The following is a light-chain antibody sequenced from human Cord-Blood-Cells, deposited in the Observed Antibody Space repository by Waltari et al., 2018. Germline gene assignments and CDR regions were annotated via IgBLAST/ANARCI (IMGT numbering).Light chain of an antibody. J-gene: IGKJ1*01. CDR1: QSISNY. CDR2: AAS. Sequence: DMQMTQSPSSLSASVGDRVAITCRASQSISNYLNWNQKNPGKAPQLLIYAASSLQSGVPARVSGRGYGTDVTLIISSLQPEDCATYYCQQMYSTRTFRQGTKVEIK. V-gene: IGKV1-39*01. CDR3: QQMYSTRT.